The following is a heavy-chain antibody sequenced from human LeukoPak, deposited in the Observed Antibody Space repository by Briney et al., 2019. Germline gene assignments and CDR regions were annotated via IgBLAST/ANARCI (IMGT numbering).Heavy chain of an antibody. CDR3: AKILGYCSGGSCLFDY. CDR2: ISYDGSNK. Sequence: PGGSLRLSCAASGFTFSSYGMHWVRQAPGKGLEWGAVISYDGSNKYYADSVKGRFTISRDNSKNTLYLQMNSLRAEDTAVYYCAKILGYCSGGSCLFDYWGQGTLVTVSS. V-gene: IGHV3-30*18. CDR1: GFTFSSYG. D-gene: IGHD2-15*01. J-gene: IGHJ4*02.